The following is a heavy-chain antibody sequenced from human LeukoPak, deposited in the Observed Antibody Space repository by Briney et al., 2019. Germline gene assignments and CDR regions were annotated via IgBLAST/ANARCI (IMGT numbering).Heavy chain of an antibody. CDR2: ISVYSGNT. CDR1: GYTFSNYG. Sequence: ASVKVSCKASGYTFSNYGITWVRQGPGQGLEWMGWISVYSGNTNYAQNLQGRDTMTTDTTRTTAYIELWTRRSHGTAVYYCERAYDFWNGVSTSRLTNYQYYYYMDVWGKGTTVTVSS. D-gene: IGHD3-3*01. V-gene: IGHV1-18*01. CDR3: ERAYDFWNGVSTSRLTNYQYYYYMDV. J-gene: IGHJ6*03.